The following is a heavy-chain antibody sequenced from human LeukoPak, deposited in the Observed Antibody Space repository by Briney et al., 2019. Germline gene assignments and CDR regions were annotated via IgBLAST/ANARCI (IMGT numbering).Heavy chain of an antibody. CDR3: AKEIWPTVTTPGRTYFDY. Sequence: GGSLRLSCAVSGFIVRNNYMSWVRQAPGKGLEWVSSLYIGGPTYYSDSVKGRFTISRDNSENTLYLRMNTLISEDTAMYYCAKEIWPTVTTPGRTYFDYWGQGALSPSPQ. CDR2: LYIGGPT. CDR1: GFIVRNNY. D-gene: IGHD4-17*01. V-gene: IGHV3-66*02. J-gene: IGHJ4*02.